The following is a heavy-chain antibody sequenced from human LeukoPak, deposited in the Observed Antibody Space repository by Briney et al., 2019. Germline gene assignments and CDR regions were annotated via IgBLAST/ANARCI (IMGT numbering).Heavy chain of an antibody. CDR1: GYTITGFS. Sequence: DSVKLSCDVSGYTITGFSIHWVWQAPGKGHELEGSFDPCDGETIYDQKFLSRVTMTAVTSTDTPYTQLSSLRTEDTTAYYCSTFGRVSGSYYNWFDPWGQGTLVTVSS. J-gene: IGHJ5*02. CDR2: FDPCDGET. V-gene: IGHV1-24*01. CDR3: STFGRVSGSYYNWFDP. D-gene: IGHD3-10*01.